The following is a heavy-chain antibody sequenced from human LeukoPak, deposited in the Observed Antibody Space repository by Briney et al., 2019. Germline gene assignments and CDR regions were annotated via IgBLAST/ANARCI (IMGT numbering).Heavy chain of an antibody. CDR3: ARVKVVPAARVFGWFDP. Sequence: ASVKVSCKASGYTFTSYGISWVRQAPGQGLEWMGWISAYNGNTNDAQKLQGRVTMTTDTSTSTAYMELRSLRSDDTAVYYCARVKVVPAARVFGWFDPWGQGTLVTVSS. V-gene: IGHV1-18*01. J-gene: IGHJ5*02. CDR1: GYTFTSYG. D-gene: IGHD2-2*01. CDR2: ISAYNGNT.